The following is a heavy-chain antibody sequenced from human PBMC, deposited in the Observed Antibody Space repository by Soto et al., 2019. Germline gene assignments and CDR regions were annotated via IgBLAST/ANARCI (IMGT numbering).Heavy chain of an antibody. CDR3: ARGSRRIAVAGPPVDI. Sequence: SETLSLTCAVYGGSFSGYYWSWFRQPPGKGLEWIGEVNHSGSTNYNPSLKSRVTISVDTSTNQFSLKLSSVTAADTAVYYCARGSRRIAVAGPPVDIWGQGTMVTVSS. CDR2: VNHSGST. CDR1: GGSFSGYY. D-gene: IGHD6-19*01. V-gene: IGHV4-34*01. J-gene: IGHJ3*02.